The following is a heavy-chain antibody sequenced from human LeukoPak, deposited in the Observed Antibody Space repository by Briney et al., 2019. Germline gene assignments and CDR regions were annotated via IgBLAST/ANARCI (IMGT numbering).Heavy chain of an antibody. CDR2: ISGRGGST. D-gene: IGHD5-18*01. V-gene: IGHV3-23*01. CDR3: AKLVDLGEYSYGSSFFDY. J-gene: IGHJ4*02. Sequence: PGGSLRLSCAASGFTFSSYAMSWVRQAPGKGLEWVSAISGRGGSTYYTDSVKGRFTISRDNSKNTLFLQMNSLRAEDTAVYYCAKLVDLGEYSYGSSFFDYWGQGTLVTVSS. CDR1: GFTFSSYA.